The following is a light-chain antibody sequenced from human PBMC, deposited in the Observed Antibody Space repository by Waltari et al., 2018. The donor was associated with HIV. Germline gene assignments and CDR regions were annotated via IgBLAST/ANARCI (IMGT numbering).Light chain of an antibody. J-gene: IGLJ3*02. CDR2: DNS. CDR3: LAFDVGLGHWV. Sequence: LTQPASVSGAPGQKITISCTGHWGKIGSLNNVHWYQQPPGAAPKLLIYDNSNRPSGVPGRFSASRSGPSASLTIAGLQTEDEAEYFCLAFDVGLGHWVFVEGAMLTVL. V-gene: IGLV1-40*01. CDR1: WGKIGSLNN.